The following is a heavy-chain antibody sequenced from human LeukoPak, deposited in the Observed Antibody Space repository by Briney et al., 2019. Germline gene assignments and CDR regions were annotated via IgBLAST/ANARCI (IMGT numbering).Heavy chain of an antibody. CDR3: ARDQGNVDSSGWYLVGNAFDI. V-gene: IGHV3-21*01. D-gene: IGHD6-19*01. CDR1: GFTFSSYS. CDR2: ITSSSRYI. J-gene: IGHJ3*02. Sequence: GGSLRLSCAASGFTFSSYSMNWVRQAPGKGLEWVSSITSSSRYIYYADSVKGRFTISRDNAKNSLYLQMNYLRAEDTAVYYCARDQGNVDSSGWYLVGNAFDIWGQGTMVTVSS.